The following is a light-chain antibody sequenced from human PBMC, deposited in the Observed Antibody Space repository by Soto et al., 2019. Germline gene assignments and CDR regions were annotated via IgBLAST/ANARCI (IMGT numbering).Light chain of an antibody. Sequence: QSVLTQPASVSGSPGQSITISCAGTSDDVGSYNLVSWYQQYPGKAPKLIIYEDTKRPSGVSNRFSGSKSGNTASLTISGLQAEVEADYYCCSYASSSPFYVFGTGTKVTVL. CDR1: SDDVGSYNL. CDR2: EDT. CDR3: CSYASSSPFYV. V-gene: IGLV2-23*01. J-gene: IGLJ1*01.